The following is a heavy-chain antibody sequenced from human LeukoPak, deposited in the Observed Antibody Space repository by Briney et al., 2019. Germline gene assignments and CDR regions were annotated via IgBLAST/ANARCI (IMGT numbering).Heavy chain of an antibody. CDR1: GYTFTASY. D-gene: IGHD3-22*01. CDR2: MNPNSGNT. CDR3: ARVYSSGDYYILAAFDI. V-gene: IGHV1-8*01. J-gene: IGHJ3*02. Sequence: GASVKLSCKASGYTFTASYMHWVRQAPGQGLEWMGWMNPNSGNTGYAQKFQGRVTMTRNTSISTAYMELSSVKSEDTAVYYCARVYSSGDYYILAAFDIWGQGTMVTVSS.